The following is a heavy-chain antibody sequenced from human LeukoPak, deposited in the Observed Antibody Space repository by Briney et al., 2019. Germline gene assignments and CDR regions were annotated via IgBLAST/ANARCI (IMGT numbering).Heavy chain of an antibody. V-gene: IGHV4-30-4*08. CDR1: DGSINSYY. J-gene: IGHJ4*02. CDR3: ARDGAWNDPTGDY. Sequence: SETLSLTCSVSDGSINSYYWNWIRQPPGKGLEWIGYIYYSGSTYYNPSLKSRVTISVDTSKNQFSLKLSSVTAADTAVYYCARDGAWNDPTGDYWGQGTLVTVSS. D-gene: IGHD1-1*01. CDR2: IYYSGST.